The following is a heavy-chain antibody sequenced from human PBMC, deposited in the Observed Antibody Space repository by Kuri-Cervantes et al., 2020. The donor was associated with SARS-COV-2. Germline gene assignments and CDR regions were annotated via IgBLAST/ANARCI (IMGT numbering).Heavy chain of an antibody. CDR1: GFTFSSCW. CDR3: AKAPGYCSGGSCDGYFDL. Sequence: ETLSLTCAASGFTFSSCWMHWVRQAPGKGLVWVSRINSDGSSTSYADSVKGRFTISRDNAKNSLYLQMNSLRAEDTALYYCAKAPGYCSGGSCDGYFDLWGRGTLVTVSS. J-gene: IGHJ2*01. V-gene: IGHV3-74*01. D-gene: IGHD2-15*01. CDR2: INSDGSST.